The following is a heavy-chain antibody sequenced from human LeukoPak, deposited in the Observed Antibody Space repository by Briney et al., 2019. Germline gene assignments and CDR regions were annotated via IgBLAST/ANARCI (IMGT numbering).Heavy chain of an antibody. J-gene: IGHJ1*01. Sequence: GGPLRLSCAASGFTFSYYYMSWLRQAPGEGLEGVSYISSSGSIIYYADSVKGRFTISRDNSKNSMYLQMNSLRAEDTAVYYCARGKYDSSPFLQHWGQGTLVTVSS. D-gene: IGHD3-22*01. CDR3: ARGKYDSSPFLQH. V-gene: IGHV3-11*01. CDR1: GFTFSYYY. CDR2: ISSSGSII.